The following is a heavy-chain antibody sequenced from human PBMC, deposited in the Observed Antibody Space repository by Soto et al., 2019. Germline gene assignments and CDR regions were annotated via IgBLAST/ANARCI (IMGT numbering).Heavy chain of an antibody. V-gene: IGHV3-33*01. CDR2: IWYDGSDK. CDR3: ARGWLAGGYEFDY. J-gene: IGHJ4*02. CDR1: GFTFSSYG. Sequence: QVQLVESGGGVVQPGRSLRLSCAASGFTFSSYGMHWVRQAPGKGLEWVAIIWYDGSDKYYSDSVKGRFTISRDNSKNPLYLQMNSLGGEYTAIYYCARGWLAGGYEFDYWGQGTLVIVSS. D-gene: IGHD5-12*01.